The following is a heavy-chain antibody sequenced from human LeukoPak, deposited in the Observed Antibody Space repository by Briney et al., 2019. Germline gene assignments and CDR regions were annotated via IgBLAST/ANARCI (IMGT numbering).Heavy chain of an antibody. CDR2: INSDGSST. D-gene: IGHD3-3*01. V-gene: IGHV3-74*01. CDR1: GFTFSSYW. J-gene: IGHJ4*02. CDR3: ARVHTYYDFWSGYFDY. Sequence: GGSLRLSCAASGFTFSSYWMHWVRQAPVKGLVWVSRINSDGSSTSYADSVKGRFTISRDNAKNTLYLQMNSLRAEDTAVYYCARVHTYYDFWSGYFDYWGQGTLVTVSS.